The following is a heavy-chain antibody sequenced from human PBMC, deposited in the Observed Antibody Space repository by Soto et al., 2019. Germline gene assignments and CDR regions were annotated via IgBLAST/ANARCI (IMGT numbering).Heavy chain of an antibody. Sequence: SETLSLTCTVSGGSISSYYWSWIRQPPGKGLEWIGYIYSNGSTNYNPSLKSRVTISVDTSKNQFSLKLSSVTAADTAVYYCARHYGSGTYPLDYWGQGTPVTVSS. J-gene: IGHJ4*02. CDR3: ARHYGSGTYPLDY. CDR1: GGSISSYY. D-gene: IGHD3-10*01. CDR2: IYSNGST. V-gene: IGHV4-59*01.